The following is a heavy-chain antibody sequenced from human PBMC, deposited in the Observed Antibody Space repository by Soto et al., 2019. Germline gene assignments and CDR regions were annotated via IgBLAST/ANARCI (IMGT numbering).Heavy chain of an antibody. CDR1: GFTVSSNY. CDR2: IYSGGST. CDR3: ARGPAPMPLIDY. V-gene: IGHV3-66*01. Sequence: EVQLVESGGGLVQPGGSLRLSCAASGFTVSSNYMSWVRQAPGKGLEWVSVIYSGGSTYYADSVKGRFTISRDNSKNTLYLQMNSLGAEDTAVYYCARGPAPMPLIDYWGQGTLVTVSS. D-gene: IGHD2-2*01. J-gene: IGHJ4*02.